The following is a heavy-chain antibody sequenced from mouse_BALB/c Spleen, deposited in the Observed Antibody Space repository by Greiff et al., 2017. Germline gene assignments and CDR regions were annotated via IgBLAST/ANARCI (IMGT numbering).Heavy chain of an antibody. Sequence: QVHVKQSGPGLVQPSQSLSITCTVSGFSLTSYGVHWVRQSPGKGLEWLGVIWSGGSTDYNAAFISRLSISKDNSKSQVFFKMNSLQANDTAIYYCARSYGSSYDYAMDYWGQGTSVTVSS. CDR3: ARSYGSSYDYAMDY. J-gene: IGHJ4*01. D-gene: IGHD1-1*01. CDR2: IWSGGST. V-gene: IGHV2-2*02. CDR1: GFSLTSYG.